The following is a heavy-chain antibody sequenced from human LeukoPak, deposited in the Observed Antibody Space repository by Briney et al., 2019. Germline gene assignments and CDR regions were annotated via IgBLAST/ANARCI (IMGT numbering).Heavy chain of an antibody. CDR2: ISSSGSTI. D-gene: IGHD3-9*01. CDR3: ASGGLRYFDWLPYHDY. J-gene: IGHJ4*02. CDR1: GFPFSSYE. V-gene: IGHV3-48*03. Sequence: GGPLSLSCAASGFPFSSYEMMWVRQAPGKGLEWVSYISSSGSTIYYADSVKGRFTISRDNAKNSLYLQMNSLRAEDTAVYYCASGGLRYFDWLPYHDYWGQGTLVTVSS.